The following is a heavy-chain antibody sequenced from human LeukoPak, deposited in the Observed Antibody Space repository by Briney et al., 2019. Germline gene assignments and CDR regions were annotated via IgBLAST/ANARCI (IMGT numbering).Heavy chain of an antibody. Sequence: GGSLRLSCAASGFTFSTYWMSWVRQAPGKGLEWVANIRQDGSAKYYLDSVKGRFTISRDNAKNTLYLQMNSLRVEDTAVYYCARGRPHGNDYWGQGTLVTVSS. J-gene: IGHJ4*02. V-gene: IGHV3-7*01. D-gene: IGHD4-23*01. CDR1: GFTFSTYW. CDR3: ARGRPHGNDY. CDR2: IRQDGSAK.